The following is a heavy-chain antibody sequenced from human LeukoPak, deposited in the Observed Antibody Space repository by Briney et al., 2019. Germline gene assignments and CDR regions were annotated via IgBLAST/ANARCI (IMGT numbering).Heavy chain of an antibody. V-gene: IGHV4-59*01. CDR1: GGSISSYY. Sequence: SSETLSLTCTVSGGSISSYYWSWIRQPPGKGLEWIGYIYYSGSTNYNPSLKSRVTISVDTSKNQFSLKLSSVTAADTAVYYCARGYSSGWCLYGYYYGMDVWGQGTTVTVSS. CDR3: ARGYSSGWCLYGYYYGMDV. D-gene: IGHD6-19*01. J-gene: IGHJ6*02. CDR2: IYYSGST.